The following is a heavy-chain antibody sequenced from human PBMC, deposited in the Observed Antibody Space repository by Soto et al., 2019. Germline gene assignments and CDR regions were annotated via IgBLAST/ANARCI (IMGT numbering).Heavy chain of an antibody. D-gene: IGHD3-3*01. J-gene: IGHJ4*02. CDR2: VYHTVRT. V-gene: IGHV4-61*01. CDR3: ARDFAYFDS. Sequence: QVQLQESGPGLVKPSETLSLTCTVSGGSFKSGSYSWSWIRQPPGKGLEWIGYVYHTVRTSYNPSLKSQVSISMDTSKNQFSLNLDAVTAADTAVYFCARDFAYFDSWGQGTLITVSS. CDR1: GGSFKSGSYS.